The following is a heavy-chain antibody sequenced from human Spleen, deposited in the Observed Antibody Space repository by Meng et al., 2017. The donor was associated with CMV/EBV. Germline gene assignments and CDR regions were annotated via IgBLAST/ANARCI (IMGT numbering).Heavy chain of an antibody. CDR3: AKSQGLAIFGVVTYYFDY. CDR1: GFIFSSYA. J-gene: IGHJ4*02. Sequence: GGSLRLSCASSGFIFSSYAINWVRQAPGKGLEWVSTISGSGGSTYDADSVKGRFTISRDNSKNTLFLQMNSLRAEDTAVYYCAKSQGLAIFGVVTYYFDYWGQGTLVTVSS. V-gene: IGHV3-23*01. D-gene: IGHD3-3*01. CDR2: ISGSGGST.